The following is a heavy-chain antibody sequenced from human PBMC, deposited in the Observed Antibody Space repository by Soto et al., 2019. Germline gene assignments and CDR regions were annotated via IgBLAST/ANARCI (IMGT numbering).Heavy chain of an antibody. CDR2: VSLGGGT. Sequence: QVQLQESGPGLVKPSETLSLSCAVSGVSITSTDWWWWVRRPPGKGLQWIGGVSLGGGTNYNPSLKSRVTISVDNSKDQFSLTLNSVTAADTAVYFCARATADTGLKASRVWGQGTLVIVSS. V-gene: IGHV4-4*02. CDR1: GVSITSTDW. CDR3: ARATADTGLKASRV. D-gene: IGHD2-21*02. J-gene: IGHJ4*02.